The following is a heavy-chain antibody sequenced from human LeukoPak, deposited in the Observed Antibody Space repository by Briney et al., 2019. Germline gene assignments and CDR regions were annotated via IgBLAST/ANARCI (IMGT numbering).Heavy chain of an antibody. CDR1: GVSISSDY. D-gene: IGHD6-6*01. J-gene: IGHJ4*02. Sequence: SETLSLTCTVSGVSISSDYWSWSRQPPGKGLEWIGYIYNSGSTNYNHSLKSRVTISVDTSKNQFSLKLTSVNDADTAVYYCARIERSSYSLGFDYWGQGALVSVSS. CDR3: ARIERSSYSLGFDY. V-gene: IGHV4-59*12. CDR2: IYNSGST.